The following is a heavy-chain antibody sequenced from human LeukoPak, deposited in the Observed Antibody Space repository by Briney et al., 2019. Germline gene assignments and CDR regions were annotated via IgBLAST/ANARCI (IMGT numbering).Heavy chain of an antibody. CDR2: ISSNGDNT. V-gene: IGHV3-64D*06. J-gene: IGHJ3*01. CDR1: GFPFNTYP. CDR3: TRDSALLGVAFDL. Sequence: PGGSLRLSCSASGFPFNTYPIHWVRRAPGKGLEYVAGISSNGDNTDFADSAKGRFTISRDNSKSTLFLQMNSLRAEDTAVYFCTRDSALLGVAFDLWGQGTVVTVSS. D-gene: IGHD2-15*01.